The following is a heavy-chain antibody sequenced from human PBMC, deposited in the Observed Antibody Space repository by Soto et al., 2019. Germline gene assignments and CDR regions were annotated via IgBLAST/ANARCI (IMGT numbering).Heavy chain of an antibody. CDR1: GGTFSSYT. CDR2: IIPILGIA. J-gene: IGHJ6*02. Sequence: QVQLVQSGAEVKKPGSSVKVSCKASGGTFSSYTISWVRQGPGQGLEWMGRIIPILGIANYAQKFQGRVTITADKSTSTAYMELSSLRSEDTAVYYCARGLWFGEKGMDVWGQGTTVTVSS. V-gene: IGHV1-69*02. CDR3: ARGLWFGEKGMDV. D-gene: IGHD3-10*01.